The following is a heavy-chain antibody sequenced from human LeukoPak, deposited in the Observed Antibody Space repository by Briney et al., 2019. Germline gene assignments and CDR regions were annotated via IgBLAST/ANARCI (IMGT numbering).Heavy chain of an antibody. J-gene: IGHJ4*02. D-gene: IGHD3-16*02. CDR1: RSTFSSKA. Sequence: GGPLRLSCPACRSTFSSKAMSWVRQAPGKGLEWVSAISGSGGSTYYADSVKGRFTISRDNSKNTLYLQMNSLRAEDTAVYYCAKGGVIVYYFDYWGQGTLVTVSS. V-gene: IGHV3-23*01. CDR2: ISGSGGST. CDR3: AKGGVIVYYFDY.